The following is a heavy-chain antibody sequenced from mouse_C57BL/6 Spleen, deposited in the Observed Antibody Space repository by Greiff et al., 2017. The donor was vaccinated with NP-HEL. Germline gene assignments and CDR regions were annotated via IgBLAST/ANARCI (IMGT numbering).Heavy chain of an antibody. CDR2: INPNYGTT. CDR1: GYSFTDYN. Sequence: QLQQSGPELVKPGASVKISCKASGYSFTDYNMNWVKQSNGKSLEWIGVINPNYGTTSYNQKFKGKATLTVDQSSSTAYMQLNSLTSEDSAVYYCARGDDYDEEAWFAYWGQGTLVTVSA. V-gene: IGHV1-39*01. CDR3: ARGDDYDEEAWFAY. J-gene: IGHJ3*01. D-gene: IGHD2-4*01.